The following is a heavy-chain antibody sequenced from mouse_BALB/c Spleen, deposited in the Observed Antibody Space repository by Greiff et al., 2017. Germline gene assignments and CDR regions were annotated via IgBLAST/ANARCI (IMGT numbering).Heavy chain of an antibody. Sequence: QVQLKESGPGLVAPSQSLSITCTVSGFSLTGYGVNWVRQPPGKGLEWLGMIWGDGSTDYNSALKSRLSISKDNSKSQVFLKMNSLQTDDTARYYCARGGISLLRLHYAMDYWGQGTSVTVSS. CDR2: IWGDGST. D-gene: IGHD1-2*01. V-gene: IGHV2-6-7*01. J-gene: IGHJ4*01. CDR1: GFSLTGYG. CDR3: ARGGISLLRLHYAMDY.